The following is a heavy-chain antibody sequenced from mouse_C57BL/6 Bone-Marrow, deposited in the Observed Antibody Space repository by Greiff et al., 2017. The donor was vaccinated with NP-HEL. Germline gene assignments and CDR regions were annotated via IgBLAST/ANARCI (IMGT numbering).Heavy chain of an antibody. CDR2: IHPNSGST. Sequence: QVQLQQPGAELVKPGASVKLSCKASGYTFTSYWMHWVKQRPGQGLEWIGMIHPNSGSTNYNEKFKSKATLTVDKSSSTAYMQLSSLTSEDSAVYYCARDYGNDAWFAYWGQGTLVTVSA. CDR1: GYTFTSYW. V-gene: IGHV1-64*01. J-gene: IGHJ3*01. CDR3: ARDYGNDAWFAY. D-gene: IGHD2-14*01.